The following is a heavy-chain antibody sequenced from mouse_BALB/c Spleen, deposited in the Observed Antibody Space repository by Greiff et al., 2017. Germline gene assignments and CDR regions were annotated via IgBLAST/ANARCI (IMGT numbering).Heavy chain of an antibody. CDR3: ARALDGYYTDYFDY. CDR2: ISTYYGDA. CDR1: GYTFTDYA. Sequence: QVQLKQSGAELVRPGVSVKISCKGSGYTFTDYAMHWVKQSHAKSLEWIGVISTYYGDASYNQKFKGKATMTVDKSSSTAYMELARLTSEDSAIYYCARALDGYYTDYFDYWGQGTTLTVSS. J-gene: IGHJ2*01. V-gene: IGHV1S137*01. D-gene: IGHD2-3*01.